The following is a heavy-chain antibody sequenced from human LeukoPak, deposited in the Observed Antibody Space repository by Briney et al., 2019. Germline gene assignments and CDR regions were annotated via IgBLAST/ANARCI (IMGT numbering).Heavy chain of an antibody. J-gene: IGHJ4*02. CDR3: ARERGHLDY. CDR1: GFTVRRNY. V-gene: IGHV3-66*01. CDR2: IYSGGST. Sequence: GWSVTLSCVVCGFTVRRNYMSWFRQAPAKGLEWVSVIYSGGSTYYADSVKGRFTISRDNSKNTLYLQMNSLRAEDTAVYYCARERGHLDYWGQGNLVTVSS. D-gene: IGHD5-12*01.